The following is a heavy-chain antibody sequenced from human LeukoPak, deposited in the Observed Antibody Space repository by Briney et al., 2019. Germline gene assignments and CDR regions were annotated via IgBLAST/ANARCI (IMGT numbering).Heavy chain of an antibody. J-gene: IGHJ6*02. Sequence: GGSLRLSCAASGFTFSTYWMHWVRGAPGKGLVWVARIKGDGSSTAYADSVRGRFTISRDNSKNTLYLQMNSLRAEDTAVYYCANRGDYYYYGMDVWGQGTTVTVSS. V-gene: IGHV3-74*01. CDR2: IKGDGSST. D-gene: IGHD3-10*01. CDR3: ANRGDYYYYGMDV. CDR1: GFTFSTYW.